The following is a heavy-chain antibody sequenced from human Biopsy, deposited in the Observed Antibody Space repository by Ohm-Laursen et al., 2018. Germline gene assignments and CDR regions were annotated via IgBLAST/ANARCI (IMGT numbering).Heavy chain of an antibody. J-gene: IGHJ6*02. D-gene: IGHD4-23*01. CDR1: GFPFSDYY. Sequence: SLRLSCAATSGFPFSDYYMRWIRQAPGKGLEWVSYISSGGTTIYYADSVKGRFTISRDNAKNSLHLQMNSLRADDTAVYYCARDTRWSPYHIDVWGQGTTVTVSS. V-gene: IGHV3-11*01. CDR3: ARDTRWSPYHIDV. CDR2: ISSGGTTI.